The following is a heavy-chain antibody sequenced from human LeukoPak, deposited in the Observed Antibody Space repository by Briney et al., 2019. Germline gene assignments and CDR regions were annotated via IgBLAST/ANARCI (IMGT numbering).Heavy chain of an antibody. Sequence: PSETLSLTCTVSGGSISSYYWTWIRQPPEQGLEWIGYIDYSGSTNYNTSLKSRVTISVDTSKNQFSLQVSPVTAAHTAGYHCARARRSSGRPDAFDIWGQGTMVTVSS. CDR2: IDYSGST. D-gene: IGHD6-25*01. CDR1: GGSISSYY. CDR3: ARARRSSGRPDAFDI. J-gene: IGHJ3*02. V-gene: IGHV4-59*01.